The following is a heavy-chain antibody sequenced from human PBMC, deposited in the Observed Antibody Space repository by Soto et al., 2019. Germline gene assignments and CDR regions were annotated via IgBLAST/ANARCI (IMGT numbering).Heavy chain of an antibody. Sequence: GASVKVSCKASGYTFTNYIIFWVRQAPGQGLEWMGWIRTYDGNAYYAQKFHGGVSMTADTSTSTAYMELRSLRLDDTAVYYCAIAYGSQSNYGYYGMDVWGQGTTVTVSS. D-gene: IGHD3-10*01. CDR3: AIAYGSQSNYGYYGMDV. V-gene: IGHV1-18*01. J-gene: IGHJ6*02. CDR1: GYTFTNYI. CDR2: IRTYDGNA.